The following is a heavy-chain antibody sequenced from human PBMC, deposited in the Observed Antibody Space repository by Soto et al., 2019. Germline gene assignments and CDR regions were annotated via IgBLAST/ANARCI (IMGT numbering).Heavy chain of an antibody. V-gene: IGHV3-30*18. J-gene: IGHJ4*02. Sequence: GGFLRLSCAASGFTFSSYGMHWVRQAPGKGLEWVAVISYDGSNKYYADSVKGRFTISRDNSKNTLYLQMNSLRAEDTAVYYCAKDTQDYYGSGSYYQDYWGQGTLVTVSS. CDR3: AKDTQDYYGSGSYYQDY. CDR2: ISYDGSNK. D-gene: IGHD3-10*01. CDR1: GFTFSSYG.